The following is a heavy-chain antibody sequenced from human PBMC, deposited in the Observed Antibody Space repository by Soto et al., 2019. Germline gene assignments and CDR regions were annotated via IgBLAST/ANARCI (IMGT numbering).Heavy chain of an antibody. CDR2: IYWNDDK. CDR3: AHRRRAYYDSSGLY. D-gene: IGHD3-22*01. CDR1: GFSLSTSGVG. Sequence: QITLKESGPTLVKPTQTLTLTCTFSGFSLSTSGVGVVWIRQPPGKALEWLALIYWNDDKRYSPSLKSRLTITKDTSKNQVVLTMTNMDPVDTATYYCAHRRRAYYDSSGLYWGQGTLVTVSS. J-gene: IGHJ4*02. V-gene: IGHV2-5*01.